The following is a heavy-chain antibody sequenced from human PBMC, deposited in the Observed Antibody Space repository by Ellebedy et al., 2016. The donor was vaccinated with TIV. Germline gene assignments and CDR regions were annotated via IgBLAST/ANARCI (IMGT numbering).Heavy chain of an antibody. CDR1: GGSFSSHV. CDR3: AADLASVGQ. D-gene: IGHD1-26*01. J-gene: IGHJ1*01. V-gene: IGHV1-69*10. Sequence: AASVKVSCKASGGSFSSHVISCVRQAPGQGLEWMGGIIPVLETPNYAQKFQGRLTVSADKSTNTAYMELSSLTSEDTAVYYCAADLASVGQWGQGTLVIVSS. CDR2: IIPVLETP.